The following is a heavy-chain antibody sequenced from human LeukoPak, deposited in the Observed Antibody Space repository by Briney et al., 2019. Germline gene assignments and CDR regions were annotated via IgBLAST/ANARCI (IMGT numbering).Heavy chain of an antibody. CDR3: AKGFSNTESARDY. D-gene: IGHD5-18*01. V-gene: IGHV3-30*02. CDR2: IRYDGTKQ. J-gene: IGHJ4*02. CDR1: GFTFSNHG. Sequence: QSGGSLRLSCAASGFTFSNHGVQWVRQAPGKGLEWVAFIRYDGTKQFYADSVKGRGTISRDNSKNTLYLQMNSLREEDTAAYYCAKGFSNTESARDYWGQGKLVTVSS.